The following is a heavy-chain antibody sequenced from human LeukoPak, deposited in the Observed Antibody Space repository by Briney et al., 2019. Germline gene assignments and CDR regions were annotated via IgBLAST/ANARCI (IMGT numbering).Heavy chain of an antibody. V-gene: IGHV4-59*01. CDR2: IYYSGST. J-gene: IGHJ4*02. CDR3: ARIRYYYGSGYYFAY. D-gene: IGHD3-10*01. Sequence: PSETLSLTCTVSGGSISSYYWRWIRQPPGKGLEWIGYIYYSGSTNYNPSLKSRVTISVDTSKHQFSLKLSSVTAADTAVYYCARIRYYYGSGYYFAYWGQGTLVTVSS. CDR1: GGSISSYY.